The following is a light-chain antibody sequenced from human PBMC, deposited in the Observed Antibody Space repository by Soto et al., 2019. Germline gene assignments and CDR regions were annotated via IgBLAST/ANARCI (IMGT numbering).Light chain of an antibody. J-gene: IGKJ1*01. CDR3: QEYDSSLWT. V-gene: IGKV3-20*01. CDR2: GAS. CDR1: QTVFINY. Sequence: ELVLSQSPGTLSLSPGERVTLSCRASQTVFINYVAWYQQKPGQAPRLLIYGASTRATGVADRFSSSWSGTDFSLTISRVEPEDSAVYYCQEYDSSLWTFGQGTKVEI.